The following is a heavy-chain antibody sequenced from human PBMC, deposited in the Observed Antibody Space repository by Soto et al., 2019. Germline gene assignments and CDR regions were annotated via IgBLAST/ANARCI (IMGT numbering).Heavy chain of an antibody. J-gene: IGHJ4*02. V-gene: IGHV4-30-4*01. Sequence: SSETLSLTCTVSGGSISSGDYYRSWIRQPPGKGLEWIGYIYYSGSTYYNPSLKSRVTISVDTSKNQFSLKLSSVTAADTAVYYCAREGGIVGATTVDYWGQGTLVTVSS. CDR3: AREGGIVGATTVDY. CDR1: GGSISSGDYY. D-gene: IGHD1-26*01. CDR2: IYYSGST.